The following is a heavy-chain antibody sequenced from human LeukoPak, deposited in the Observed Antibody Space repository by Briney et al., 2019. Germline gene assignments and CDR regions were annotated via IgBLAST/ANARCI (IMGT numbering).Heavy chain of an antibody. CDR3: ARQKYSSSWYPRGPFDP. CDR1: GYSFTSYW. J-gene: IGHJ5*02. Sequence: GESLKISCKGSGYSFTSYWIGWVRQMPGKGLEWMGIIYPGDSDTRYSPSFQGQVTISADKSISTAYLQWSSLKASDTAMYYCARQKYSSSWYPRGPFDPWGQGTLVTVSS. CDR2: IYPGDSDT. V-gene: IGHV5-51*01. D-gene: IGHD6-13*01.